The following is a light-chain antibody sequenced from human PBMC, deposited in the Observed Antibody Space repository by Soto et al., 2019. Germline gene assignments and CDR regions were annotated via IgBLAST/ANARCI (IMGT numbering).Light chain of an antibody. CDR2: GAS. V-gene: IGKV3-20*01. CDR1: QSVTGSY. CDR3: QQYGSSPPLT. J-gene: IGKJ4*01. Sequence: EIVWTQSPGTLSLSPGERATLSCRASQSVTGSYLAWYQQKPGQAPRLLVYGASSRATGIPDRFSGSGSGTDFTLTISRLEPEDFAVYYCQQYGSSPPLTFGGGTKVEIK.